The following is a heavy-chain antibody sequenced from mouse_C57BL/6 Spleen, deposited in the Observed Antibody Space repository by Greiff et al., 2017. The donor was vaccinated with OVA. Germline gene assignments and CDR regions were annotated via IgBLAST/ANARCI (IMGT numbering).Heavy chain of an antibody. CDR1: GFNIKNTY. J-gene: IGHJ4*01. CDR3: ARSSTVVDYAMDY. V-gene: IGHV14-3*01. D-gene: IGHD1-1*01. CDR2: IVPANGNS. Sequence: EVQLQQSVAELVRPGASVKLSFTASGFNIKNTYMTWVKQTPEQGLEWIGRIVPANGNSKYATKFLGKATIPAYTSTTTAYLQLSSLTSEDTAIYYCARSSTVVDYAMDYWGQGTSVTVSS.